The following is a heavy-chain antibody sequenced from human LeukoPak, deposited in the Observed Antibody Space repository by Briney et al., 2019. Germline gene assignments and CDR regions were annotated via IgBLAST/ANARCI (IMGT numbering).Heavy chain of an antibody. CDR2: IYSGGST. D-gene: IGHD2-15*01. CDR1: GFTVNSNY. V-gene: IGHV3-66*01. CDR3: ASGADRYSYYFDY. J-gene: IGHJ4*02. Sequence: GGSLRLSCAASGFTVNSNYMNWVRQAPGKGLEWVSVIYSGGSTYYADSVKGRFTISRDNSKDTLYLQMNGLRAADTAAYYCASGADRYSYYFDYWGQGTLVTVSS.